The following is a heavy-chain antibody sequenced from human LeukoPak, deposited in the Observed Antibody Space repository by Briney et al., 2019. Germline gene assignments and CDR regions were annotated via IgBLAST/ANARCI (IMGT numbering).Heavy chain of an antibody. CDR3: ARGYSGSYQDDAFDI. CDR2: INPNSGGT. D-gene: IGHD1-26*01. V-gene: IGHV1-2*02. Sequence: GESLKISCKASGYTFTGYYMHWVRQAPGQGLEWMGWINPNSGGTNYAQKFQGRVTMTRDTSISTAYMELSRLRSDDTAVYYCARGYSGSYQDDAFDIWGQGTMVTVSS. J-gene: IGHJ3*02. CDR1: GYTFTGYY.